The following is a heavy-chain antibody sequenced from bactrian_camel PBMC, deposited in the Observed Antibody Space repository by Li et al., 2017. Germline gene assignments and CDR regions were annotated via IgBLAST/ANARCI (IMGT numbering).Heavy chain of an antibody. CDR2: IYLDSKGK. CDR1: GFAFSGTY. V-gene: IGHV3S5*01. CDR3: RVGSRGL. Sequence: VQLVESGGGLVQPGGSLNLSCVASGFAFSGTYMSWVRRAPGKDVEWVASIYLDSKGKYYNTPVKGRFTISRDNAKNTLYLQMNNLKYEDTDLYWCRVGSRGLWGQGTQVTVS. J-gene: IGHJ4*01. D-gene: IGHD5*01.